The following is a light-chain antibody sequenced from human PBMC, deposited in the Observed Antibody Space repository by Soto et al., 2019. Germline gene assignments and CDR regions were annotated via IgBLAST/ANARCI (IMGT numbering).Light chain of an antibody. CDR3: QQSYSTPPT. CDR2: TSS. V-gene: IGKV1-39*01. J-gene: IGKJ1*01. CDR1: QTIGRN. Sequence: DMQMTQSPASLSASIGDRVTISCRASQTIGRNLNWYQQKPGKAPTLLMFTSSSLQSGVPSRFSGSGSGTDFILTISSLQPEDFATYYCQQSYSTPPTFGQGTKV.